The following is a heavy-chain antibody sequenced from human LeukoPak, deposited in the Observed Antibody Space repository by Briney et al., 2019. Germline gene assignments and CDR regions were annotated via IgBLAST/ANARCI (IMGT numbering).Heavy chain of an antibody. CDR1: GGSISSDGYF. Sequence: PSQTLSLTCTVSGGSISSDGYFWTWIRQHPGKGLEWIGYIYFSGSTYYNPSLKSRVTISVDTSENQFSLKLSSVTAADTAIYYCARRPLSYGSGSWGYFDYWGQGILVIVSS. D-gene: IGHD3-10*01. CDR2: IYFSGST. V-gene: IGHV4-31*03. J-gene: IGHJ4*02. CDR3: ARRPLSYGSGSWGYFDY.